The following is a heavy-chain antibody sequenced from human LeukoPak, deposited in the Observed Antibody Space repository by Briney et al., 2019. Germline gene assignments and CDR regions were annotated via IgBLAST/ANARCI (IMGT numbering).Heavy chain of an antibody. CDR3: ARGVTMIVVVIHDWYFDL. CDR1: GGSISSSSYY. CDR2: VYYTRST. J-gene: IGHJ2*01. Sequence: SETLSLTCTVSGGSISSSSYYWGWIRQPPGKGLEWIGSVYYTRSTYYNPSLKSRVTISVDTSKNQFSLKLTSVTAADTAVYYCARGVTMIVVVIHDWYFDLWGRGTLVTVSS. D-gene: IGHD3-22*01. V-gene: IGHV4-39*01.